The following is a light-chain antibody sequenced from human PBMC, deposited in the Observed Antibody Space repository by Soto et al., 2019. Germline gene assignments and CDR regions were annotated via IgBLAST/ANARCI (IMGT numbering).Light chain of an antibody. Sequence: DIQLTQSPSFLSASVGDRVTITCRASQGISSYLAWYQQKPGKAPKILIYAASTLQSGVPSRFRGSGSGTEVTLTISSLQPEDFATSYCQQLNSYPFLTFGGGTKVEIK. V-gene: IGKV1-9*01. J-gene: IGKJ4*01. CDR3: QQLNSYPFLT. CDR2: AAS. CDR1: QGISSY.